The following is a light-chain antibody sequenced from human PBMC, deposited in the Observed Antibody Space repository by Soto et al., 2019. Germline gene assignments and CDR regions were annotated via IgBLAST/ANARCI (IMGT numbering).Light chain of an antibody. V-gene: IGKV3-15*01. CDR1: QSVSSN. CDR3: HQYHNWPWT. CDR2: AAS. J-gene: IGKJ1*01. Sequence: IVITQSAATLSVSPGERATLSCRASQSVSSNLAWYQQKPGQVPRLLIYAASTRATGIPARFSGSGSETEFTLTISSLQSEDFAVYYCHQYHNWPWTFGQGTKVDIK.